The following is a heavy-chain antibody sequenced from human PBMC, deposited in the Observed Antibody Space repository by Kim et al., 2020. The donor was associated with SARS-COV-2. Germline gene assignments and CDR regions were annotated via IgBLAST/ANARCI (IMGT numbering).Heavy chain of an antibody. CDR1: GGSISSYY. D-gene: IGHD2-15*01. V-gene: IGHV4-59*01. CDR3: ARLADKRFFDP. CDR2: IYYSGST. J-gene: IGHJ5*02. Sequence: SETLSLTCTVSGGSISSYYWSWVRQPPGKGLEWIGYIYYSGSTNYNPSLKSRVTISLDTSKNQFSLNLRSVTAADTAVYYCARLADKRFFDPWGQGTLVTVSS.